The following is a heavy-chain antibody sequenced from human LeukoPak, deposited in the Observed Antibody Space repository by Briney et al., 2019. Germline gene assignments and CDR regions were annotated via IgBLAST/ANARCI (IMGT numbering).Heavy chain of an antibody. CDR1: GFTFSNYG. J-gene: IGHJ4*02. V-gene: IGHV3-33*01. CDR2: IWYDGSNK. Sequence: YPGGSLRLSCAASGFTFSNYGMHWVRQAPGKGLEWVAIIWYDGSNKYYADSVKGRFTISRDNSKNTLYLQMNSLRAEDTAVYYCARDRGTGSSAGYYFDYWGQGTLVTVSS. CDR3: ARDRGTGSSAGYYFDY. D-gene: IGHD6-6*01.